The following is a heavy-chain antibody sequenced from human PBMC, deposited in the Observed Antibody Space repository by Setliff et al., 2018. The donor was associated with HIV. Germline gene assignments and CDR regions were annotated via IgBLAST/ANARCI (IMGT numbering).Heavy chain of an antibody. CDR2: IYSNGRT. D-gene: IGHD5-12*01. Sequence: SETLSLTCTVSGGSITSGSYYWSWIRQPAGKGLEWIGRIYSNGRTTHNPSLKSRVTISRDTSENQFSLRLSSVAAADTAIYYCARDWGYIAATPDYWGQGTRVTVSS. CDR1: GGSITSGSYY. CDR3: ARDWGYIAATPDY. V-gene: IGHV4-61*02. J-gene: IGHJ4*02.